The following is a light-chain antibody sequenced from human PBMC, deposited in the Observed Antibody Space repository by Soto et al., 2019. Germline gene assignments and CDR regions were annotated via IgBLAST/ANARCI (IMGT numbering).Light chain of an antibody. V-gene: IGLV2-23*02. Sequence: QSALTQPASVSGSPGQSITISCTGTSSDVGSYNLVSWYQQHPGKAPKLIIYEVSERPSGVSHRFSGSKSGNTASLTISGLQAEDEADYYSCSYATPRLFGGGTKLTVL. CDR1: SSDVGSYNL. J-gene: IGLJ2*01. CDR2: EVS. CDR3: CSYATPRL.